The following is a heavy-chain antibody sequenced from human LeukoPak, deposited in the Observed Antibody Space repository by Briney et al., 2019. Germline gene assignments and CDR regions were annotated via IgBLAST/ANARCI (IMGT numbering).Heavy chain of an antibody. CDR3: TTEAYYYDSGAIKYFDY. J-gene: IGHJ4*02. D-gene: IGHD3-22*01. Sequence: PGGSLRLSCAASGFTFSNAWMSWVRQAPGKGLEWVGRIKSKTDGGATHYAAPVKGRFTISRDDSENTLYLQMNSLKTEDTAVYYCTTEAYYYDSGAIKYFDYWGQGTLVTVSS. CDR2: IKSKTDGGAT. V-gene: IGHV3-15*01. CDR1: GFTFSNAW.